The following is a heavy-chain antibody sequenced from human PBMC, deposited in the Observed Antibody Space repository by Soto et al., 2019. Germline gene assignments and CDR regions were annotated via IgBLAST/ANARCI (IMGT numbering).Heavy chain of an antibody. CDR2: IKSKTDGGTT. Sequence: GGSLRLSCAASGFTFSNAWMNWVRQAPGKGLEWVGRIKSKTDGGTTDYAAPVKGRFTISRDDSKNTLYLQMNSLKTEDTAVYYCTTEIAAAGTLNWFDPWGQGTLVTVSS. V-gene: IGHV3-15*07. CDR3: TTEIAAAGTLNWFDP. D-gene: IGHD6-13*01. J-gene: IGHJ5*02. CDR1: GFTFSNAW.